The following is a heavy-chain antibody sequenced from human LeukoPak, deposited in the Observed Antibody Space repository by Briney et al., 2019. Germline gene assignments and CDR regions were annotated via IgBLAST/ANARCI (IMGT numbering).Heavy chain of an antibody. D-gene: IGHD2-15*01. CDR2: IYYSGST. J-gene: IGHJ4*02. CDR3: ARHPCSGGSCYSIDY. V-gene: IGHV4-59*08. CDR1: GGSISSYY. Sequence: SETLSLTCTVSGGSISSYYWSWIRQPPGKGLEWIGYIYYSGSTNYNPSLKSRVTISVDTSTNQFSLKLSSVTAADTAVYYCARHPCSGGSCYSIDYWGQGTLVTVSS.